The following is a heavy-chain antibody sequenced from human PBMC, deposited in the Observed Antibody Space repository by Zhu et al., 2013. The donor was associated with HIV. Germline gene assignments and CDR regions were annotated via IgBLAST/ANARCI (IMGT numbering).Heavy chain of an antibody. CDR1: GGTFSSYT. Sequence: QVQLVQSGAEVKKPGSSVKVSCKASGGTFSSYTISWVRQAPGQGLEWMGRIIPILGIANYAQKFQGRVTITADKSTSTAYMELSSLRSEDTAVYYCARLYDGSGSYYDFDYWGQGTLVTVSS. V-gene: IGHV1-69*09. CDR3: ARLYDGSGSYYDFDY. D-gene: IGHD3-10*01. J-gene: IGHJ4*02. CDR2: IIPILGIA.